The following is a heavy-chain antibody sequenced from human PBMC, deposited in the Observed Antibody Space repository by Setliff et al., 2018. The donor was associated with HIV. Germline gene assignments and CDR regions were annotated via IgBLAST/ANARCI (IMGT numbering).Heavy chain of an antibody. CDR3: ARGLTSRRGNWFDP. V-gene: IGHV4-34*01. Sequence: SETLSLTCAVYGGSFTAYYWTWIRQPPGKGLEWIGEIHHGGSTNYMPSLKNRVTISVDTSKNQFSLILTSVTAADTAVYYCARGLTSRRGNWFDPWGQGTLVTVSS. CDR1: GGSFTAYY. J-gene: IGHJ5*02. D-gene: IGHD3-10*01. CDR2: IHHGGST.